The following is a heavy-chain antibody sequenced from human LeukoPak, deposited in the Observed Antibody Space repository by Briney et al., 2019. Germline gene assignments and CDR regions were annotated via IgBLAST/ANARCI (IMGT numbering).Heavy chain of an antibody. Sequence: SETLSLTCAVYGGSFSGYYWGWIRQPPGKGLEWIGEINHSGSTNYNPSLKSRVTISVDTSKNQFSLKLSSVTAADTAVYYCARAPADYDYVWGSDLLSDAFDIWGQGTMVTVSS. CDR2: INHSGST. CDR3: ARAPADYDYVWGSDLLSDAFDI. CDR1: GGSFSGYY. D-gene: IGHD3-16*01. V-gene: IGHV4-34*01. J-gene: IGHJ3*02.